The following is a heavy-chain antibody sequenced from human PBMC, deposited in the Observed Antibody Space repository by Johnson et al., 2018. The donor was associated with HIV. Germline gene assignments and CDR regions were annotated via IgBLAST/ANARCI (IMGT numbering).Heavy chain of an antibody. D-gene: IGHD4-23*01. CDR1: GFTFSSYA. Sequence: HVQLVESGGGVVQPGRSLRLSCAASGFTFSSYAMHWVRQAPGKGLEWVAVISYDGSNKYYADSVKGRFTISRYNSKNTLYLQMNSLRAEDTAVYYCAREEGVGDDYGGKSAFDIWGQGTMVTVSS. CDR2: ISYDGSNK. J-gene: IGHJ3*02. CDR3: AREEGVGDDYGGKSAFDI. V-gene: IGHV3-30-3*01.